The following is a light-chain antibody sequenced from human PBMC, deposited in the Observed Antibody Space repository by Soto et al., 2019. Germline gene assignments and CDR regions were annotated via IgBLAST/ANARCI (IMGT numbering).Light chain of an antibody. Sequence: QSALTQPASVSGSPGQSITISCTGTSSDVGSYNLVSWYQQLPGKAPKLVIYEGSKRPSGVSDRFSGSKSGNTSSLTISGLEAGDEADYYCCSFALINPFVSGGGTQLTVL. V-gene: IGLV2-23*01. CDR3: CSFALINPFV. J-gene: IGLJ2*01. CDR1: SSDVGSYNL. CDR2: EGS.